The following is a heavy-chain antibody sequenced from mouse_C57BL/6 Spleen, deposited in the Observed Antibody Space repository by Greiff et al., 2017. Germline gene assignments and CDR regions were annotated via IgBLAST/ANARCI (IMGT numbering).Heavy chain of an antibody. CDR3: ARQYYSNYEYFDY. D-gene: IGHD2-5*01. CDR1: GYAFSSSW. V-gene: IGHV1-82*01. CDR2: IYPGDGDT. J-gene: IGHJ2*01. Sequence: QVQLQQSGPELVKPGASVKISCKASGYAFSSSWMNWVKQRPGKGLEWIGRIYPGDGDTNYNGKFKGKATLTADKSSSTAYMQLSSLTSEDSAVYFCARQYYSNYEYFDYWGQGTTLTVSS.